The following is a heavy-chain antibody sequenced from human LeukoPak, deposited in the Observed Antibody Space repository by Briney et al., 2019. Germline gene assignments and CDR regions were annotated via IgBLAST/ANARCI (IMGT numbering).Heavy chain of an antibody. V-gene: IGHV4-59*08. CDR3: AGMTIAYIMDV. J-gene: IGHJ6*02. CDR2: IYSCGSS. CDR1: GGSISSYY. Sequence: SATLSLTCTVSGGSISSYYWTWIRQPPGKGLEWIGYIYSCGSSNYNPSLRSRVTISLDRSKNQFSLKLSSVTAADTAVYYCAGMTIAYIMDVWGQGTTVTVSS. D-gene: IGHD4/OR15-4a*01.